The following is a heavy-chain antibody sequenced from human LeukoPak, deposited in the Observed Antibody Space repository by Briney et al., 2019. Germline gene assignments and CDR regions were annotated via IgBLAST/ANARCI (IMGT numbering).Heavy chain of an antibody. CDR3: AKETTVTTFWGYYYYMDV. V-gene: IGHV3-30*18. CDR1: GFTFSSYG. D-gene: IGHD4-17*01. CDR2: ISYDGRNK. Sequence: TGGSLRLSCAASGFTFSSYGMQWVRQAPGKGLEWVAVISYDGRNKYYADSVKGRFTISRDNSKNTLYLQMNSLRAEDTAVYYCAKETTVTTFWGYYYYMDVWGKGTTVTISS. J-gene: IGHJ6*03.